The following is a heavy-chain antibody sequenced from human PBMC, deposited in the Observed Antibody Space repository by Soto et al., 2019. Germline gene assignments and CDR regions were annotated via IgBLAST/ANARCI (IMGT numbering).Heavy chain of an antibody. CDR2: IYSGGST. Sequence: GGSLRLSCAASGFTVSSNYMSWVRQAPGKGLEWVSVIYSGGSTYYADSVRGRFTISRDNSKNTLYLQMKSLRAEDTAVYYCARDPPATRHGMDVWGQGTTATVPS. J-gene: IGHJ6*02. CDR1: GFTVSSNY. V-gene: IGHV3-53*01. CDR3: ARDPPATRHGMDV.